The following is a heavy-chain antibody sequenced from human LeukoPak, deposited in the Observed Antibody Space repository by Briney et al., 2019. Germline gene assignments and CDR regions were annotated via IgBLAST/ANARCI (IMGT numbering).Heavy chain of an antibody. J-gene: IGHJ4*02. CDR2: INPSGGST. CDR1: GYTFTTYY. V-gene: IGHV1-46*01. D-gene: IGHD6-25*01. Sequence: ASVKVSCKASGYTFTTYYRHWVRQAPGQGLEWMGIINPSGGSTSYAQKFQGRVTMTRDMSTSTVYMELSSLRSEDTAVYFCARVGVTAATADYWGQGTLVTVSS. CDR3: ARVGVTAATADY.